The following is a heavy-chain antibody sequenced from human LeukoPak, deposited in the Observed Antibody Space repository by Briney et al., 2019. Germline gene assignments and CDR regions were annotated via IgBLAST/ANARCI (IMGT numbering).Heavy chain of an antibody. CDR3: AKTSATGIPFVGIDY. Sequence: GGSLRLSCAASGFTFSSYTMNWVRQAPGKGLEWVSYISSSSRTIYYADSVKGRFTISRDNAKNSLYLQMNSLRADDTAVYYCAKTSATGIPFVGIDYWGQGTLVTVSS. J-gene: IGHJ4*02. D-gene: IGHD6-13*01. V-gene: IGHV3-48*01. CDR1: GFTFSSYT. CDR2: ISSSSRTI.